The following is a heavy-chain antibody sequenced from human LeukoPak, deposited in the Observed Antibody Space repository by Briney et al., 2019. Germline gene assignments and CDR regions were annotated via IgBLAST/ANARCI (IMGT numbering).Heavy chain of an antibody. V-gene: IGHV3-30-3*01. J-gene: IGHJ4*02. CDR1: GFTFSSYA. CDR2: ISYDGSNK. Sequence: GGSLRLSCAASGFTFSSYAMHWVRQAPGKGLEWVVVISYDGSNKYYADSVKGRFTISRDNSKNTLYLQMNSLRAEDTAVYYCAREKVIASSPRKEFDYWGQGTLVTVSS. CDR3: AREKVIASSPRKEFDY. D-gene: IGHD2-21*01.